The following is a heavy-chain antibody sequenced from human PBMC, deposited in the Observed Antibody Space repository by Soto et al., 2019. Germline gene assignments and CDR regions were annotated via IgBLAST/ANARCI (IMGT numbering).Heavy chain of an antibody. CDR1: GGTFSSYY. J-gene: IGHJ4*02. V-gene: IGHV1-69*01. D-gene: IGHD1-26*01. CDR2: IIPIFGTA. CDR3: ARDGGRHSGGIDY. Sequence: QVQLVQSGAEVKKPGSSVKVSCKASGGTFSSYYINWVRQAHGQGLELMGEIIPIFGTANYAQKFQGRVTITTDEYTSTAYMELSSLRSEDTAVYYCARDGGRHSGGIDYWGQGTLVTVSS.